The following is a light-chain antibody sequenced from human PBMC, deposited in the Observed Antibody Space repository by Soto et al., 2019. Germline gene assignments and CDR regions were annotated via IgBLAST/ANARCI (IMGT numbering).Light chain of an antibody. CDR1: QDISNY. V-gene: IGKV1-33*01. CDR2: DAS. J-gene: IGKJ4*01. Sequence: DLQMPQYPSSLSACVGDSVTITCQASQDISNYFNWHQHTPGKAPXXRIYDASTLETGVPSRLSGSGSGTDFTFTISSMQPEDNATYYCLQFHNLPTFGGGTKVDIK. CDR3: LQFHNLPT.